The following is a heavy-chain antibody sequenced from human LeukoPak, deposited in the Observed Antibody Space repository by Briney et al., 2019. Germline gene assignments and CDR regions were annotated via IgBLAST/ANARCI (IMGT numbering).Heavy chain of an antibody. CDR3: ARGPFRNVDTAMVASRFDP. Sequence: ASVKVSCKASGYTFNGYYIHWVRLAPGRGLEWMGWINPDSGDTNYLQKFQGRVTITRDTPISIAYMELSRLRSDDTAVYFCARGPFRNVDTAMVASRFDPWGQGTLVTVSS. CDR2: INPDSGDT. J-gene: IGHJ5*02. V-gene: IGHV1-2*02. D-gene: IGHD5-18*01. CDR1: GYTFNGYY.